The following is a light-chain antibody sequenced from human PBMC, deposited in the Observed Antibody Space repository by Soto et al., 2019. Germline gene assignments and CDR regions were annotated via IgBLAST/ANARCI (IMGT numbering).Light chain of an antibody. V-gene: IGKV1-39*01. J-gene: IGKJ5*01. CDR2: AAS. CDR1: QGISSY. CDR3: QQSYSTPHT. Sequence: IQLTQSLSSLSASVEDRVTITCRASQGISSYLAWYQQKPGKAPKLLIYAASTLQSGVPSRFSGSGSGTDFTLTISSLQPEDFATYYCQQSYSTPHTFGHGTRLEI.